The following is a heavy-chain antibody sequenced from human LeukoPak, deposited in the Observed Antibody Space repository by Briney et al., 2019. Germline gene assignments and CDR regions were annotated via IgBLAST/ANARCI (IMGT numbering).Heavy chain of an antibody. D-gene: IGHD1-26*01. Sequence: TGGSLRLSCAASGFTFSSYAMHWVRQAPGKGLEWVAVISYDGSNKYYADSVKGRFTISRDNAKNSLYLQMNSLRAGDTAVYYCARVGIVGAYIVDYWGQGTLVTVSS. J-gene: IGHJ4*02. CDR2: ISYDGSNK. V-gene: IGHV3-30*04. CDR3: ARVGIVGAYIVDY. CDR1: GFTFSSYA.